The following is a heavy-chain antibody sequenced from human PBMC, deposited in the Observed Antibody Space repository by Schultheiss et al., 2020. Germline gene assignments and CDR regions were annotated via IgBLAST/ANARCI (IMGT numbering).Heavy chain of an antibody. D-gene: IGHD5-18*01. CDR3: ARVVGYSYIGIDP. V-gene: IGHV4-61*01. Sequence: SETLSLTCTVSGGSISSSSYYWSWIRQPPGKGLEWIGYIYYSGSTNYNPSLKSRVTISVDTSKNQFSLKLSSVTAADTAVYYCARVVGYSYIGIDPWGQGTLVTVSS. CDR2: IYYSGST. CDR1: GGSISSSSYY. J-gene: IGHJ5*02.